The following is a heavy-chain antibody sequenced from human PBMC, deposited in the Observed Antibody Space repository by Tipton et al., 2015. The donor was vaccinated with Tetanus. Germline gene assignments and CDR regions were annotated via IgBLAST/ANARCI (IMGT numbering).Heavy chain of an antibody. Sequence: LRLSCSVSGVSMSTTNYFWGWIRQPPGKPLEWIGSIYYSGSTYYNPSLKSRVTISVDTSKNQFSLKLSSVTAADTAVYYCARLIVGATTSEYFQHWGQGTLVTVSS. CDR2: IYYSGST. J-gene: IGHJ1*01. CDR1: GVSMSTTNYF. V-gene: IGHV4-39*01. D-gene: IGHD1-26*01. CDR3: ARLIVGATTSEYFQH.